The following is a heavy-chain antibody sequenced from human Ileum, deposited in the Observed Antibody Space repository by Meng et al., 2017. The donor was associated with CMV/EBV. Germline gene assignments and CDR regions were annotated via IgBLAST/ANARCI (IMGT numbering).Heavy chain of an antibody. D-gene: IGHD2-2*02. J-gene: IGHJ4*02. V-gene: IGHV4-39*07. CDR1: SSYY. CDR2: IYYSGNT. Sequence: SSYYWGWIRQPPGKGLEWIGSIYYSGNTYYNPSLMSRVTLSLDTSRNQFSLKLKSATAADTAMYYCARGWIGFCRGTTCYNPPYFDYWGQGPLVTVSS. CDR3: ARGWIGFCRGTTCYNPPYFDY.